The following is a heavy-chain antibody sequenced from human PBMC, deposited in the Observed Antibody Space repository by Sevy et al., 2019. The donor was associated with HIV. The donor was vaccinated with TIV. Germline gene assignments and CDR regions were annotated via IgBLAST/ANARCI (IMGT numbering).Heavy chain of an antibody. J-gene: IGHJ4*02. V-gene: IGHV3-7*01. CDR3: ATSGGET. Sequence: GGSLRLSCAASGFTFSSYCMNWIRQAPGKGLEWVANIKQDGSEKYYVDSVKGRFTISRDNAKNSLYLEMNTLRAEDTAVYYCATSGGETRGQGTLVTVSS. CDR2: IKQDGSEK. CDR1: GFTFSSYC. D-gene: IGHD1-26*01.